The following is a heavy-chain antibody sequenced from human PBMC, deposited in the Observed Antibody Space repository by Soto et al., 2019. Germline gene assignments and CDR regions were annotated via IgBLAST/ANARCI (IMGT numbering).Heavy chain of an antibody. Sequence: QVHLQQWGAGLLKPSETLSLTCAVYGGSVNGYYWNWIRQPPGKGLEWIGEINHTGGTHYNPSLKNRVTLSVDTSKNQFSLGLSSVTAAATDIYYCATRITVFGLLIPPFDPWGQGTQVTVSS. D-gene: IGHD3-3*01. V-gene: IGHV4-34*02. CDR3: ATRITVFGLLIPPFDP. J-gene: IGHJ5*02. CDR2: INHTGGT. CDR1: GGSVNGYY.